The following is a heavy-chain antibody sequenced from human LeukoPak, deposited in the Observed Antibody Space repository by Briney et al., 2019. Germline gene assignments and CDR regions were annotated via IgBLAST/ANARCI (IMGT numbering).Heavy chain of an antibody. CDR2: ISSSSSYT. J-gene: IGHJ5*02. CDR3: SSGSGGWFYP. D-gene: IGHD2-15*01. CDR1: GFTFSDYY. V-gene: IGHV3-11*06. Sequence: GGSLRLSCAASGFTFSDYYMSWIRQAPGKGLEWVSYISSSSSYTNYADSVKGRFTISRDNAKNSLYLQMNSLGAEDTALYYCSSGSGGWFYPWGQGSVDTVSS.